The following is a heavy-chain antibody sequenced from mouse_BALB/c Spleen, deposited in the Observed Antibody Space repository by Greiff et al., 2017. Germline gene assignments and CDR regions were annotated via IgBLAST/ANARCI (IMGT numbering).Heavy chain of an antibody. Sequence: EVQLVESGPGLVKPSQSLSLTCSVTGYSITSGYYWNWIRQFPGNKLEWMGYISYDGSNNYNPSLKNRISITRDTSKNQFFLKLNSVTTEDTATYYCARSNYGSSYDYWGQGTTLTVSS. CDR3: ARSNYGSSYDY. CDR2: ISYDGSN. D-gene: IGHD1-1*01. J-gene: IGHJ2*01. CDR1: GYSITSGYY. V-gene: IGHV3-6*02.